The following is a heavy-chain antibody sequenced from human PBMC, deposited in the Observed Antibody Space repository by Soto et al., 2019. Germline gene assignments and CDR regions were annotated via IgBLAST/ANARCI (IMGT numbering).Heavy chain of an antibody. CDR1: GGSISSGGYY. CDR2: IYYSGST. CDR3: ARVEDGPAHATVKNIWFDP. D-gene: IGHD2-2*01. J-gene: IGHJ5*02. Sequence: SETLSLTCTVSGGSISSGGYYWSWIRQHPGKGLEWIGYIYYSGSTYYNPSLKSRVTISVDTSKNQFSLKLSSVTAADTAVYYCARVEDGPAHATVKNIWFDPWGQGTLVTVSS. V-gene: IGHV4-31*03.